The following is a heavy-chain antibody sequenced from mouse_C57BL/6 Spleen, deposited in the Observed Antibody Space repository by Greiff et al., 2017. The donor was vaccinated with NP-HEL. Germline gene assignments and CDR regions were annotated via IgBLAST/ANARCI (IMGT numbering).Heavy chain of an antibody. CDR2: INPNYGTT. CDR3: ARKYYGSSYYAMDY. V-gene: IGHV1-39*01. J-gene: IGHJ4*01. Sequence: EVKLMESGPELVKPGASVKISCKASGYSFTDYNMNWVKQSNGKSLEWIGVINPNYGTTSYNQKFKGKATLTVDQSSSTAYMQLNSLTSEDSAVYYCARKYYGSSYYAMDYWGQGTSVTVSS. D-gene: IGHD1-1*01. CDR1: GYSFTDYN.